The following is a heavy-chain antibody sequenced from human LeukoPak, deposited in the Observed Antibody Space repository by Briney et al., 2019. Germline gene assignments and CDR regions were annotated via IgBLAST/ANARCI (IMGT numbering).Heavy chain of an antibody. J-gene: IGHJ6*03. CDR3: ARDRGADYYDSSGYYYHYYYYMDV. D-gene: IGHD3-22*01. CDR1: GYTFTGYY. Sequence: ASVKVSCKASGYTFTGYYMHWVRQAPGQGLEWMGWINPNSGGTNYAQKFQGRVTMTRDTSIRAAYMELSRLRSDDTAVSYCARDRGADYYDSSGYYYHYYYYMDVWGKGTTVTVSS. V-gene: IGHV1-2*02. CDR2: INPNSGGT.